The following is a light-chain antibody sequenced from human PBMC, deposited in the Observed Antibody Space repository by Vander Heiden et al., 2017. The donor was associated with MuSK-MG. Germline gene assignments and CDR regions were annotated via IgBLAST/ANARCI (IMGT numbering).Light chain of an antibody. CDR3: QQDDNVPNT. CDR2: DAS. J-gene: IGKJ4*01. V-gene: IGKV1-33*01. Sequence: DIQMTQSPSSLSASVGDRVTITCQASQDISNYLHWYQQKPGKAPKLLIYDASNLETGVPSRFSGSGSGTDFTFTISSLQPEDIATYYCQQDDNVPNTFGGGTKVEIK. CDR1: QDISNY.